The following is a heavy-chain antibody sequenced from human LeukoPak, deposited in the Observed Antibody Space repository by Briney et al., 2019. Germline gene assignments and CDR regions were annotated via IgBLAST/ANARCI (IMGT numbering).Heavy chain of an antibody. Sequence: PSGTLSLTCAVSGGSISSSNWWRWVRQPPGKGLEWIGEIYHSGSTNYNPSLKSRVTISVDKSKNQFSLKLSSVTAADTAVYYCATRSVDYYGSGRSLGDYYMDVWGKGTTVTVSS. J-gene: IGHJ6*03. D-gene: IGHD3-10*01. CDR1: GGSISSSNW. CDR3: ATRSVDYYGSGRSLGDYYMDV. CDR2: IYHSGST. V-gene: IGHV4-4*02.